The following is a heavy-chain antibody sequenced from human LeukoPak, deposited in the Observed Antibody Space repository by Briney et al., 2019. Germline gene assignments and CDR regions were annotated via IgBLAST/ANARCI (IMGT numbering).Heavy chain of an antibody. Sequence: SVKVSCKASGYTFTSYGISWVRQAPGQGLEWMGGIIPIFGTANYAQKFQGRVTITTDESTSTAYMELSSLRSEDTAVYYCARGPLIVSARRDNWFDPWGQGTLVTVSS. CDR2: IIPIFGTA. D-gene: IGHD6-6*01. CDR3: ARGPLIVSARRDNWFDP. J-gene: IGHJ5*02. CDR1: GYTFTSYG. V-gene: IGHV1-69*05.